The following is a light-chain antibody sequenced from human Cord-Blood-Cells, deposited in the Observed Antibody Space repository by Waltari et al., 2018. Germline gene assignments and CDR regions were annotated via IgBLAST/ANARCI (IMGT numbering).Light chain of an antibody. J-gene: IGKJ4*01. Sequence: AIQLTQSPSSLSESVGDRVTITCRASQGISSALAWYQQKPGKAPKLLIYDASSLESGVPSRFSGSGSGTDFTLTISSLQPEDFATYYCQQFNSYLLFGGGTKVEIK. V-gene: IGKV1-13*02. CDR3: QQFNSYLL. CDR1: QGISSA. CDR2: DAS.